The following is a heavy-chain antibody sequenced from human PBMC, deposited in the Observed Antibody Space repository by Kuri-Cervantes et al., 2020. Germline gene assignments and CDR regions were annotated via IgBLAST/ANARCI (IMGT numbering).Heavy chain of an antibody. CDR2: ISGSGGST. Sequence: LPLTCAASGFTFSSYAMSWVRQAPGKGLEWVSAISGSGGSTYYADSVKGRFTISRDNSKNTLYLQMNSLRAEDTAVYYCARDSYPDCSGGSCYSLGPFDYWGQGTLVTVSS. CDR3: ARDSYPDCSGGSCYSLGPFDY. CDR1: GFTFSSYA. V-gene: IGHV3-23*01. D-gene: IGHD2-15*01. J-gene: IGHJ4*02.